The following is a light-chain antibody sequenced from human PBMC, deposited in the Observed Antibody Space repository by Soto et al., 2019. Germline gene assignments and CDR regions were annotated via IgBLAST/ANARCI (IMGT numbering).Light chain of an antibody. CDR3: QQYDSFSKT. J-gene: IGKJ1*01. Sequence: DIQMTQSPSTLSASVGDRVTITCRAIQSIRSWLAWYQQKPGKAPQLLIYDASNLESGVPARFSGRGSGTEFTLTISSLQPDDFATYYCQQYDSFSKTFGRGTKLEVK. CDR1: QSIRSW. CDR2: DAS. V-gene: IGKV1-5*01.